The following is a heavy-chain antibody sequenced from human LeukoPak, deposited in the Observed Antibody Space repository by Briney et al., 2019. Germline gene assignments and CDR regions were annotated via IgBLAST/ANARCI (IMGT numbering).Heavy chain of an antibody. J-gene: IGHJ4*02. CDR1: GGSMSSSRDY. Sequence: SETLSLTCTVSGGSMSSSRDYRGWVRQHPGKGLGWIVSIYYSASTYYNPSLKSRVTISVDTSKNQFSLKLSSVTAADTAVYYCARGAYCGGDCYSGDYWGQGTLVTVSS. D-gene: IGHD2-21*02. CDR2: IYYSAST. CDR3: ARGAYCGGDCYSGDY. V-gene: IGHV4-39*01.